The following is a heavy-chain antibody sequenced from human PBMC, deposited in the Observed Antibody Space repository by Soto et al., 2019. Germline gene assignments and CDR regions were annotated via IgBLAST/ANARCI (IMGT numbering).Heavy chain of an antibody. Sequence: SVKVSCEACAGTFSSYAISWVRQAPGQGLEWMGGIIPIFGTANYAQKFQGRVTITADESTSTAYMELSSLRSEDTAVYYCARRYYGSGHGMDVWGQGTTVTVSS. CDR3: ARRYYGSGHGMDV. CDR2: IIPIFGTA. D-gene: IGHD3-10*01. CDR1: AGTFSSYA. J-gene: IGHJ6*02. V-gene: IGHV1-69*13.